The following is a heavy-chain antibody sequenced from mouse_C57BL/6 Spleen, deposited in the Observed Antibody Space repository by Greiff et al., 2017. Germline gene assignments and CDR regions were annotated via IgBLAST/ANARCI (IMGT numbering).Heavy chain of an antibody. CDR2: IHPNSGST. J-gene: IGHJ3*01. CDR3: ARAYSNYGWFAY. D-gene: IGHD2-5*01. Sequence: QVQLQQPGAELVKPGASVTLSCKASGYTFTSYWMHWVKQRPGQGLEWIGMIHPNSGSTNYNEKFKSKATLTVDKSSSTAYMQLSSLTSEDSAVYYCARAYSNYGWFAYWGQGTLVTVSA. CDR1: GYTFTSYW. V-gene: IGHV1-64*01.